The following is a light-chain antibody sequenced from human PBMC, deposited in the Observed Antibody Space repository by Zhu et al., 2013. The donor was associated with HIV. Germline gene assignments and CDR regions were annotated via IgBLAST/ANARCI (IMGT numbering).Light chain of an antibody. Sequence: EIVLTQSPVTLSLSPGDTATLSCRASQSVSSSFLAWYQQKPGQPPRLLMYETSTRAAGIPARFSGSGSVRDFTLTITGLEPEDFAVYYCQQYGSSPLTFGGGPRWKS. CDR2: ETS. CDR1: QSVSSSF. CDR3: QQYGSSPLT. V-gene: IGKV3-20*01. J-gene: IGKJ4*01.